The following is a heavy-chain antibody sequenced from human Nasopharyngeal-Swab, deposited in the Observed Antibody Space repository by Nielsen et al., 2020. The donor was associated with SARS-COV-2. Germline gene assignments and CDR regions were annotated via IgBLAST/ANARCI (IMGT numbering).Heavy chain of an antibody. D-gene: IGHD3-22*01. J-gene: IGHJ4*02. CDR2: IYYSGST. CDR3: ARTRPSPYYYDSSGYYYPDFDY. V-gene: IGHV4-59*12. Sequence: RQAPGKGLEWIGYIYYSGSTNYNPSLKSRVTISVDTSKNQFSLKLSSVTAADTAVYYCARTRPSPYYYDSSGYYYPDFDYWGQGTLVTVSS.